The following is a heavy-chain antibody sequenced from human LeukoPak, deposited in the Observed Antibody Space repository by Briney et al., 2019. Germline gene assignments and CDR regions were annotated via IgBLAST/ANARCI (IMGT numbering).Heavy chain of an antibody. CDR1: GFTLSSYG. CDR3: ARENGHFDY. D-gene: IGHD2-8*01. Sequence: GRSLRLSCAASGFTLSSYGMHWARQAPGKGLEWVAVIWYDGSNKEYADSVKGRFTISRDNSKNTLYLEMNSLRAEDTAVYYCARENGHFDYWGQGTLVTVSP. V-gene: IGHV3-33*01. CDR2: IWYDGSNK. J-gene: IGHJ4*02.